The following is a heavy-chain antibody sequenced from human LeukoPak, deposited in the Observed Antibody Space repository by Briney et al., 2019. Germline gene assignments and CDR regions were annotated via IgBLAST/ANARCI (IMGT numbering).Heavy chain of an antibody. CDR1: GGTFSSYA. J-gene: IGHJ3*02. D-gene: IGHD2-2*01. Sequence: GASVKVSCKASGGTFSSYAISWVRQAPGQGLEWMGGIIPIFGTANYAQKFQGRVTITTDESTSTAYMELSSLRSEDTAVYYCARQGWRVPAAIYAFGIWGQGTMVTVSS. CDR3: ARQGWRVPAAIYAFGI. V-gene: IGHV1-69*05. CDR2: IIPIFGTA.